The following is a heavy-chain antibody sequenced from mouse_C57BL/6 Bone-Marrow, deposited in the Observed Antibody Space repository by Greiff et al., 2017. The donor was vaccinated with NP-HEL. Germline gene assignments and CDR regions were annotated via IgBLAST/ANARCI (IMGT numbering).Heavy chain of an antibody. CDR1: GYTFTSYW. D-gene: IGHD1-1*01. CDR3: ASPYCNGSSFDY. V-gene: IGHV1-7*01. J-gene: IGHJ2*01. Sequence: VQLQQSGAELAKPGASVKLSCKASGYTFTSYWMHWVKQRPGQGLEWIGYINPSSGYTKYNQKFKDKAPLTADKSSSTAYMQLSSLTDEDSAVYYCASPYCNGSSFDYWGQGTTL. CDR2: INPSSGYT.